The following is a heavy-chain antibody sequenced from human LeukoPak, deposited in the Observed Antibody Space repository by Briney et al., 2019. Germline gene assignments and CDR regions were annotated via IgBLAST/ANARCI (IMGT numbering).Heavy chain of an antibody. CDR3: ARDANRNGIAAPTSYYYGMDV. V-gene: IGHV1-18*01. CDR1: GYTFTSYG. Sequence: ASVKVSSKASGYTFTSYGISWVRQAPGQGLEWMGWISAYNGNTNYAQKLQGRVTMTTDTSTSTAYMELRSLRSDDTAVYYCARDANRNGIAAPTSYYYGMDVWGQGTTVTVSS. J-gene: IGHJ6*02. D-gene: IGHD6-6*01. CDR2: ISAYNGNT.